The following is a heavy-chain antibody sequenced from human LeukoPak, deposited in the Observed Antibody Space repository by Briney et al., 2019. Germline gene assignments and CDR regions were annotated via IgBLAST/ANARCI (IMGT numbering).Heavy chain of an antibody. D-gene: IGHD5-18*01. CDR1: GYTFTSYY. Sequence: GASVKVSCKSSGYTFTSYYMHWVRQAPGQGLEWMGIINPSGGSTSYAQKFQGRVTMTRDMSTSTVYMELSSLRSEDTAVYYCARAPGYTLFDYWGQGTLVTVSS. J-gene: IGHJ4*02. CDR3: ARAPGYTLFDY. V-gene: IGHV1-46*01. CDR2: INPSGGST.